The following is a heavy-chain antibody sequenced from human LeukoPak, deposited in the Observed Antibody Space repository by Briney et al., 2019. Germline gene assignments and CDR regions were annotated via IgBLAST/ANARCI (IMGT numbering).Heavy chain of an antibody. Sequence: PSETLSLTCTVSGGSISSYYWSWIRQPPGKGLEWMGYIYYSGSTNYNPSLKSRVTISVDTSKNQFSLKLSSVTAADTAVYYCARVADTAMEEGGFDYWGQGTLVTVSS. CDR3: ARVADTAMEEGGFDY. V-gene: IGHV4-59*01. CDR2: IYYSGST. CDR1: GGSISSYY. J-gene: IGHJ4*02. D-gene: IGHD5-18*01.